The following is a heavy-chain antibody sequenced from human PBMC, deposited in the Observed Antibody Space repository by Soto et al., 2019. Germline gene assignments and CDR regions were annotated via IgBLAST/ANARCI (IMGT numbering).Heavy chain of an antibody. Sequence: SETLSLTCAVYGGSFSGYYWSWIRQPPGKGLEWIREIDHSRYTNYNPSLKNRDNISVDTSKSQLSLKLSSVTAADTAVYYCARTSRFDSWGQGTLVTVS. D-gene: IGHD6-6*01. J-gene: IGHJ4*02. CDR2: IDHSRYT. CDR1: GGSFSGYY. CDR3: ARTSRFDS. V-gene: IGHV4-34*01.